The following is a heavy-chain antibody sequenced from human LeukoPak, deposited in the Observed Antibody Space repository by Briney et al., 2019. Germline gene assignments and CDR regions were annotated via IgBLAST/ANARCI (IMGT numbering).Heavy chain of an antibody. CDR2: ISSSSSYI. CDR3: ASRIMITFGGVIVDDAFDI. Sequence: GGSLRLSCAASGFTFSSYSMNWVSQAPGKGLEWVSSISSSSSYIYYADSVKGRFTISRDNAKNSLYLQMNSLRAEDTAVYYCASRIMITFGGVIVDDAFDIWGQGTMVTVSS. J-gene: IGHJ3*02. D-gene: IGHD3-16*02. V-gene: IGHV3-21*01. CDR1: GFTFSSYS.